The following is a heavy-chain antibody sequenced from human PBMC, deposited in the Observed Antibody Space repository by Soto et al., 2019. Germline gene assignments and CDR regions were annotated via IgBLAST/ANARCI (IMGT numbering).Heavy chain of an antibody. CDR2: INSDGSST. CDR1: GFTFSSYW. Sequence: GGSLRLSCAASGFTFSSYWMHWVRQAPGKGLVWVSRINSDGSSTSYADSVKGRFTISRDNAKNTLYLQMNSLRAEDTAVYYCAREVAGLDAFDIWGQGTMVTVSS. V-gene: IGHV3-74*01. CDR3: AREVAGLDAFDI. D-gene: IGHD6-19*01. J-gene: IGHJ3*02.